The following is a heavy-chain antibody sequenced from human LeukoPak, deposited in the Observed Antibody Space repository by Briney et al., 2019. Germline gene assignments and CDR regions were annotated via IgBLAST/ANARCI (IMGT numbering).Heavy chain of an antibody. CDR2: IYYSGST. CDR3: ARTDVPREKYAFDI. J-gene: IGHJ3*02. CDR1: GGSISSYY. D-gene: IGHD3-10*01. V-gene: IGHV4-59*08. Sequence: SETLSLTCTVSGGSISSYYWSWIRQPPGKGLEWIGYIYYSGSTNYNPSLKSRVTISVDTSKNQSSLKLSSVTAADTAVYYCARTDVPREKYAFDIWGQGTMVTVSS.